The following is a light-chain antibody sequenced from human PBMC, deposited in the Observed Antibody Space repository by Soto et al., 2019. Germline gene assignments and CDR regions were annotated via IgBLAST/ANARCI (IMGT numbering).Light chain of an antibody. V-gene: IGKV3-15*01. Sequence: EIVMTQSPGTLSVSPGERATLSCRASQSISRNLAWYQQKPGRAPRLLIYGVSTRATGIPARFSGSGSETEFTLTISSLQSEDFAVYYCQQYNNWPPYTFGQVTKLEIK. CDR1: QSISRN. CDR2: GVS. J-gene: IGKJ2*01. CDR3: QQYNNWPPYT.